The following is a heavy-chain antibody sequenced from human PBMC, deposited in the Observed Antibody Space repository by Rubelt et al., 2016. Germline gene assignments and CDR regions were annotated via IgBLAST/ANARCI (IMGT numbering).Heavy chain of an antibody. CDR1: GGSFSGYY. CDR3: ARLVKRELLRTYYYYGMDV. CDR2: INHSGST. Sequence: QVQLQQWGAGLLKPSETLSLTCAVYGGSFSGYYWSWIRQPPGKGLEWIGEINHSGSTNYNPSLKSRVTISVDTSKNQCSLKLSSVTAADTAVYYCARLVKRELLRTYYYYGMDVWGQGTTVTVSS. D-gene: IGHD1-26*01. J-gene: IGHJ6*02. V-gene: IGHV4-34*01.